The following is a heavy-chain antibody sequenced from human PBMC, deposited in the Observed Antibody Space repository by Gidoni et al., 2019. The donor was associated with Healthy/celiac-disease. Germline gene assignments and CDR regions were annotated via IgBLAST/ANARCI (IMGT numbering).Heavy chain of an antibody. Sequence: QVQLVQSGAEVKKPGASVKVPCKASGYTFTGYYMHWVRQAPGQGLEWMGWINPNSGGTNYAQKFQGWVTMTRDTSISTAYMELSRLRSDDTAVYYCARESLGVYVDTAMGTPNWFDPWGQGTLVTVSS. CDR2: INPNSGGT. J-gene: IGHJ5*02. CDR3: ARESLGVYVDTAMGTPNWFDP. D-gene: IGHD5-18*01. V-gene: IGHV1-2*04. CDR1: GYTFTGYY.